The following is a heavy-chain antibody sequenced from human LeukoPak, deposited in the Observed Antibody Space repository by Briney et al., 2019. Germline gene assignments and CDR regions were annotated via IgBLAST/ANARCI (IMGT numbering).Heavy chain of an antibody. CDR2: ISSSSSYI. V-gene: IGHV3-21*01. CDR3: ARDLNDYYGSGSYCDAFDI. Sequence: GGSLRLSCAASGFTFGSYSMNWVRQAPGKGLEWVSSISSSSSYIYYADSVKGRFTISRDNAKNSLYLQVNSLRAEDTAVYYCARDLNDYYGSGSYCDAFDIWGQGTMVTVSS. D-gene: IGHD3-10*01. CDR1: GFTFGSYS. J-gene: IGHJ3*02.